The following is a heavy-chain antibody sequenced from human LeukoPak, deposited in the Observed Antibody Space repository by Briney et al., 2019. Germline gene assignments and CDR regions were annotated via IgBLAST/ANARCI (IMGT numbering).Heavy chain of an antibody. CDR1: GFTFSSYA. Sequence: QAGGSLRLSCAASGFTFSSYAMSWVRQAPGKGLEWVSAISGSGGSTYYADSVKGRFTISRDNSKNTLYLQMNSLRAEDTAVYYCAKDDSTSGYDTISWYFDLWGRGTLVTVSS. D-gene: IGHD5-12*01. CDR3: AKDDSTSGYDTISWYFDL. J-gene: IGHJ2*01. V-gene: IGHV3-23*01. CDR2: ISGSGGST.